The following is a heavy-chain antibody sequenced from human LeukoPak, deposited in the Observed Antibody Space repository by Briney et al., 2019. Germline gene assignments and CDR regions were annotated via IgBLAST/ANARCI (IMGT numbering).Heavy chain of an antibody. CDR1: GGSFSGYY. J-gene: IGHJ4*02. CDR2: INHSGST. Sequence: SETLSLTCAVYGGSFSGYYWSWIRQPPGKGLEWIGEINHSGSTNYNPSLKSRVTISVDTSKNQFSLKLSSVTAADTAVYYCARDRRYCSGGSCRQKLTFDYWGQGTLVTVSS. CDR3: ARDRRYCSGGSCRQKLTFDY. D-gene: IGHD2-15*01. V-gene: IGHV4-34*01.